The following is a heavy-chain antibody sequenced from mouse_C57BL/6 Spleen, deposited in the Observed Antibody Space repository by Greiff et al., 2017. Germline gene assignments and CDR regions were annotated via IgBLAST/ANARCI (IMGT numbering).Heavy chain of an antibody. CDR1: GYAFSSSW. CDR3: ARSYYGSLYAMDY. V-gene: IGHV1-82*01. CDR2: IYPGDGDT. Sequence: VNLVESGPELVKPGASVKISCKASGYAFSSSWMNWVKQRPGKGLEWIGRIYPGDGDTNYNGKFKGKATLTADKSSSTAYMQLSSLTSEDSAVYFCARSYYGSLYAMDYWGQGTSVTVSS. J-gene: IGHJ4*01. D-gene: IGHD1-1*01.